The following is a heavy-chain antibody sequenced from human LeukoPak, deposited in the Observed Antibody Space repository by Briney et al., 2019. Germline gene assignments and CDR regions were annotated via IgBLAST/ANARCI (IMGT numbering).Heavy chain of an antibody. V-gene: IGHV1-2*02. CDR1: GYTFTGYY. CDR2: INPNSGGT. J-gene: IGHJ4*02. D-gene: IGHD3-22*01. Sequence: GASVKVSCKASGYTFTGYYMHWVRQAPGQALEWMGWINPNSGGTNYAQKFQGRVTMTRDTSISTAYMELSRLRSDDTAVYYCARPSRNYYDSSGYSPLDYWGQGTLVTVSS. CDR3: ARPSRNYYDSSGYSPLDY.